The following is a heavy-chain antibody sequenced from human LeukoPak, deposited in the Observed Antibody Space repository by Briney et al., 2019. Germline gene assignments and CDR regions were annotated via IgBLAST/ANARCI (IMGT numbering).Heavy chain of an antibody. CDR2: ISSSSSYI. V-gene: IGHV3-21*01. CDR1: GGSISSSS. D-gene: IGHD6-19*01. CDR3: ARGGAVAAPTYY. Sequence: ETLSLTCTASGGSISSSSYYWGWIRQPPGKGLEWVSSISSSSSYIYYADSVKGRFTISRDNAKNSLYLQMNSLRAEDTAVYYCARGGAVAAPTYYWGQGTLVTVSS. J-gene: IGHJ4*02.